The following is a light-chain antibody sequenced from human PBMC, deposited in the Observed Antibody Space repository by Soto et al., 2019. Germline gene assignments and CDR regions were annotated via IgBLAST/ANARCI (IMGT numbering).Light chain of an antibody. Sequence: EIVLTQSPGTLSLSPGERATLSCRASQSLSSSYLAWYQQKPGQAPRLLIYAASSRATGIPDRFSGSGSGTEFTLTISRLEPEDFAVYYCQQYVSSSYTFGQGTKLEIK. CDR3: QQYVSSSYT. V-gene: IGKV3-20*01. CDR1: QSLSSSY. CDR2: AAS. J-gene: IGKJ2*01.